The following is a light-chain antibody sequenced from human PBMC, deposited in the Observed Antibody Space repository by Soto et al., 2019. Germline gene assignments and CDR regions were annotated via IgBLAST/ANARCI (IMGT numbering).Light chain of an antibody. CDR1: QSLFYSSNNKNF. Sequence: DIVMTQSPDSLAVSLGERTTINCKSSQSLFYSSNNKNFLAWYQQKAGQPPKLLIYWASTRESGVPDRFSGSGSGAEFNLTITSLQAEDAGVYYCQHYFTTPRTFGQGTRLGI. V-gene: IGKV4-1*01. CDR2: WAS. CDR3: QHYFTTPRT. J-gene: IGKJ2*01.